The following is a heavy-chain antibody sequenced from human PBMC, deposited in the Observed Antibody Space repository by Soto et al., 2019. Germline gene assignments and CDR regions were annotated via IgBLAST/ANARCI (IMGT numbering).Heavy chain of an antibody. CDR1: GVSITSRDYY. V-gene: IGHV4-30-4*01. Sequence: QVQLQESGPGLAETLSRTCTVSGVSITSRDYYWNWIRQPPGKGLEWIGNIDYSGNTYYNPSLKSRLTISLDTSKNQFSLKLSFVTAADTAVYYCASFGVASMNWFDPWGQGTLVTVSS. D-gene: IGHD3-3*01. CDR3: ASFGVASMNWFDP. CDR2: IDYSGNT. J-gene: IGHJ5*02.